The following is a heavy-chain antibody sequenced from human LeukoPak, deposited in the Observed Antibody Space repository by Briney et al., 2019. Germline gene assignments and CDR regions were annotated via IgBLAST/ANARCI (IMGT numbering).Heavy chain of an antibody. CDR1: GGSISSGGYY. D-gene: IGHD6-13*01. CDR3: ARDGRSGYRPTSGWFDP. Sequence: PSQTLSLTCTVPGGSISSGGYYWSWIRQHPRKGLEWIGYIYYSGSTYYNPSLKSRVTISVDTSKNQFSLKLSSVTAADTAVYYCARDGRSGYRPTSGWFDPWGQGTLVTVSS. CDR2: IYYSGST. V-gene: IGHV4-31*03. J-gene: IGHJ5*02.